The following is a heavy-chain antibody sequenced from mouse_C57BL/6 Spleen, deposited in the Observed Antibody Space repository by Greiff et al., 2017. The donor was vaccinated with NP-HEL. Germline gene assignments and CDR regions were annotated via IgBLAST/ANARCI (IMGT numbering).Heavy chain of an antibody. CDR1: GFTFSDYG. CDR3: ARDGYYVNAMDY. V-gene: IGHV5-17*01. D-gene: IGHD2-3*01. CDR2: ISSGSSTI. J-gene: IGHJ4*01. Sequence: EVQVVESGGGLVKPGGSLKLSCAASGFTFSDYGMHWVRQAPEKGLEWVAYISSGSSTIYYADTVKGRFTISRDNAKNTLFLQMTSLRSEDTAMYYCARDGYYVNAMDYWGQGTSVTVSS.